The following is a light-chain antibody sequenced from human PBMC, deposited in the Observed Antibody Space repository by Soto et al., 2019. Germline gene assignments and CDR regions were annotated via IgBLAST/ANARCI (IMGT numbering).Light chain of an antibody. V-gene: IGLV1-44*01. Sequence: QPVLTQPPSASGTPGQRVTISCSGSSSNIGSNTVNWYQQLPGTAPKLLIYSNHQRPSGVPDRFSGYKSGSSASLAISGLQSEDEADYYCAAWDDSLNGYVFGTGTKVTVL. CDR1: SSNIGSNT. CDR2: SNH. CDR3: AAWDDSLNGYV. J-gene: IGLJ1*01.